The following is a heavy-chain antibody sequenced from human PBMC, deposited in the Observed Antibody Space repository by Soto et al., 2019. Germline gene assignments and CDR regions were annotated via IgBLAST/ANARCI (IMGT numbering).Heavy chain of an antibody. Sequence: GVSLRLSCAASGFTFSSYAMTWVRQAPGKGLEWVSAISGSGGSTYYAASVKGRFTISRDNSKNTLYLQMNSLRAEDTAVYYCAKDRTFDSSGYYSYWGQGTLVTVSS. J-gene: IGHJ4*02. CDR2: ISGSGGST. V-gene: IGHV3-23*01. CDR1: GFTFSSYA. D-gene: IGHD3-22*01. CDR3: AKDRTFDSSGYYSY.